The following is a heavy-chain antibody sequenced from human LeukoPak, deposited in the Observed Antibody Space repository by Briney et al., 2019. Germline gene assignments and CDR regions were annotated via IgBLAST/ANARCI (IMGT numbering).Heavy chain of an antibody. V-gene: IGHV4-34*01. CDR2: INHSGST. CDR3: ASSLGYCSSTSCRYYYYYYGMDV. D-gene: IGHD2-2*01. CDR1: GGSFSGYY. Sequence: SETLSLTCAVYGGSFSGYYWSWIRQPPGKGLEWIGEINHSGSTNYNPSLKSRVTISVDTSKNQFSPKLSSVTAADTAVYYCASSLGYCSSTSCRYYYYYYGMDVWGQGTTVTVSS. J-gene: IGHJ6*02.